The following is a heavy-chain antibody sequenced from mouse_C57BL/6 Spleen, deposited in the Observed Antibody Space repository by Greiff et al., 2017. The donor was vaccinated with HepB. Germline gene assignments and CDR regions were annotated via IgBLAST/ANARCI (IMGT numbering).Heavy chain of an antibody. CDR1: GYAFSSSW. CDR2: IYPGDGDT. CDR3: ARWSYYYGSSLYYAMDY. D-gene: IGHD1-1*01. Sequence: VQLQQSGPELVKPGASVKISCKASGYAFSSSWMNWVKQRPGKGLEWIGRIYPGDGDTNYNGKFKGKATLTADKSSSTAYMQLSSLTSEDSAVYVCARWSYYYGSSLYYAMDYWGQGTSVTVSS. V-gene: IGHV1-82*01. J-gene: IGHJ4*01.